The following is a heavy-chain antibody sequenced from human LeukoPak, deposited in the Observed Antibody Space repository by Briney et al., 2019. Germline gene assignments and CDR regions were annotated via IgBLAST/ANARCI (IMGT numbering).Heavy chain of an antibody. J-gene: IGHJ5*02. Sequence: GGSLRLSCAASGFTFSSYGMHWVRQAPGKGLEWVAVISYDGSNKYYADSVKGRFIISGDNSKNTLYLQMNSLRAEDTAVYYCAKDYYYGSGPGWFDPWGQGTLVTVSS. V-gene: IGHV3-30*18. CDR3: AKDYYYGSGPGWFDP. D-gene: IGHD3-10*01. CDR1: GFTFSSYG. CDR2: ISYDGSNK.